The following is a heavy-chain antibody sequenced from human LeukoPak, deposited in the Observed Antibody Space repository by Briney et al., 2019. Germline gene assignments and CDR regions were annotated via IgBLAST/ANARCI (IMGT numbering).Heavy chain of an antibody. Sequence: SETLSLTCTVSGYSISSGYYWGWIRQPPGKGLEWIGNIYHSGRTYDNPSLKSRVTISVDTSKNQFSLKLSSVTAADTAVYYCAREVRSYVDYWGQGTLVTVSS. CDR3: AREVRSYVDY. D-gene: IGHD3-22*01. CDR2: IYHSGRT. CDR1: GYSISSGYY. J-gene: IGHJ4*02. V-gene: IGHV4-38-2*02.